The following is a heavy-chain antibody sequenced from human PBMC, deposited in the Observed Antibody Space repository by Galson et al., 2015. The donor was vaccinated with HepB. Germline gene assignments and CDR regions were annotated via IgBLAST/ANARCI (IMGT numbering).Heavy chain of an antibody. CDR2: INTNTGNP. J-gene: IGHJ6*02. CDR3: ARERGRIETYCSGGSCYLLGNYYYYGMDV. Sequence: SVQVSCKASGYTFTSYAMNWVRQAPGQGLEWMGWINTNTGNPTYAQGFTGRFVFSLDTSVSTAYLQISSLKAEDTAVYYCARERGRIETYCSGGSCYLLGNYYYYGMDVWGQGTPVTVSS. CDR1: GYTFTSYA. D-gene: IGHD2-15*01. V-gene: IGHV7-4-1*02.